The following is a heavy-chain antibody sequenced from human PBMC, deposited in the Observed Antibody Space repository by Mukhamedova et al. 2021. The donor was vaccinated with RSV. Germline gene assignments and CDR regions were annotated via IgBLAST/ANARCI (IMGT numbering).Heavy chain of an antibody. V-gene: IGHV6-1*01. CDR3: ARELYSSGWYRSIGFDY. J-gene: IGHJ4*02. D-gene: IGHD6-19*01. Sequence: LGRTYYRSKWYNDYAVSVKSRITINPDTSKNQFSLQLNSVTPEDTAVYYCARELYSSGWYRSIGFDYWGQGTLVTVPS. CDR2: TYYRSKWYN.